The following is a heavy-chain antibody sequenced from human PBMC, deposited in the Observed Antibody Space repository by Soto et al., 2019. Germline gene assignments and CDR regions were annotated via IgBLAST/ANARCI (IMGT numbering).Heavy chain of an antibody. V-gene: IGHV4-39*01. J-gene: IGHJ4*02. CDR3: ARHVRYYDFWSGYYYSDY. CDR2: IYYSGST. CDR1: GGSISSSSYY. Sequence: QLQLQESGPGLVKPSETLSLTCTVSGGSISSSSYYWGWIRQPPGKGLEWIGSIYYSGSTYYNPSLKSRVTISVDTSKNQFSLKLSSVTAADTAVYYCARHVRYYDFWSGYYYSDYWGQGTLVTVSS. D-gene: IGHD3-3*01.